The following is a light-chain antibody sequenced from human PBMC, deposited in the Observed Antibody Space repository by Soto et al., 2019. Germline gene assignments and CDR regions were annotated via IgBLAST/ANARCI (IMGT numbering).Light chain of an antibody. V-gene: IGLV2-11*01. Sequence: QSALTQPRSVSGSPGQSVTIPCTGTSSDVGRYNLVSWYQQHPGEVPKLIMYDVPQRPFGVPDRFSGSKSGDTASLTISGLQGDDEADFYCCSYAGSFIWLFGGGTKLTVL. CDR3: CSYAGSFIWL. CDR2: DVP. CDR1: SSDVGRYNL. J-gene: IGLJ3*02.